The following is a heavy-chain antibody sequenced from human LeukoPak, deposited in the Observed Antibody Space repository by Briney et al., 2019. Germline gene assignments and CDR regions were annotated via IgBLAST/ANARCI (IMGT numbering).Heavy chain of an antibody. V-gene: IGHV1-46*01. CDR3: ARWTTTYLDY. CDR1: GYTFIRYY. D-gene: IGHD3/OR15-3a*01. Sequence: GAAVEVSCKASGYTFIRYYIHWVRQAPGQGLEWMGIVNPSGDSTSYAQKFQGRVTMTRDTSTSTVYMELSSLRSEDTAVYYCARWTTTYLDYWGQGTLVTVSS. J-gene: IGHJ4*02. CDR2: VNPSGDST.